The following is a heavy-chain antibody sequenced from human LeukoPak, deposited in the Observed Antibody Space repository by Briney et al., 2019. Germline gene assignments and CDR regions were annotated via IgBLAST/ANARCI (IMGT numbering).Heavy chain of an antibody. CDR1: GFTFSSYA. D-gene: IGHD3-10*01. Sequence: PGGSLRLSCAASGFTFSSYAMHWVRQAPGKRLEWVAVISYDGSNKYYADSVKGRFTISRDNSKNTLYLQMNSLRAEDTAVYYCLPVELWFDSYYYYYMDVWGKGTTVTVSS. V-gene: IGHV3-30*04. J-gene: IGHJ6*03. CDR3: LPVELWFDSYYYYYMDV. CDR2: ISYDGSNK.